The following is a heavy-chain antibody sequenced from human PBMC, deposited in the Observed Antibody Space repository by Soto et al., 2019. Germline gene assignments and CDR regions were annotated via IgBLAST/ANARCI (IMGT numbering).Heavy chain of an antibody. V-gene: IGHV3-53*04. CDR3: AGSKYGDHDAFDI. CDR2: IYSGGST. Sequence: GGSLRLSCAASGFTVSSNYMSWVRQAPGKGLEWVSVIYSGGSTYYADSVKGRFTISRHNSKNTLYLQMNSLRAEDTAVYYCAGSKYGDHDAFDIWGQGTMVTVSS. D-gene: IGHD4-17*01. J-gene: IGHJ3*02. CDR1: GFTVSSNY.